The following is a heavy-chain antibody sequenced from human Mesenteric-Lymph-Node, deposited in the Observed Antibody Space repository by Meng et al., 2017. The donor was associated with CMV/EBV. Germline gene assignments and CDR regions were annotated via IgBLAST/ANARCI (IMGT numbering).Heavy chain of an antibody. J-gene: IGHJ4*02. CDR3: ARDEGEIIYSSSYYNY. CDR2: KNNNTGKR. V-gene: IGHV7-4-1*02. Sequence: KTYKSKDMNGERKDNGKGIEWRGRKNNNTGKRTNEKGIKGRVVIKMDTSVSTAYLQSSGLKAEDTAVYYCARDEGEIIYSSSYYNYWGQGTLVTVSS. D-gene: IGHD6-13*01. CDR1: KTYKSKD.